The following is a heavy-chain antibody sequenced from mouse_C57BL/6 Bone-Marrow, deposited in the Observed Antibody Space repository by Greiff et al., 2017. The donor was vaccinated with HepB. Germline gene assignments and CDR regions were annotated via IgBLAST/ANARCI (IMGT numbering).Heavy chain of an antibody. CDR1: GFTFSSYA. CDR3: ARDPPYPRRLDY. J-gene: IGHJ2*01. V-gene: IGHV5-4*01. Sequence: VKLVESGGGLVKPGGSLKLSCAASGFTFSSYAKSWVLQTPEKRLEWVATISDGGSYTYYPDNVKGRFTISRDNAKNNLYLQMSHLKSEDTAMYYCARDPPYPRRLDYWGQGTTLTVSS. CDR2: ISDGGSYT.